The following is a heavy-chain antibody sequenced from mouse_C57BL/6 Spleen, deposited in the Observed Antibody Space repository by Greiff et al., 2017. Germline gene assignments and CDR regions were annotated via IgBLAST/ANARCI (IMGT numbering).Heavy chain of an antibody. CDR3: ARSGVLRRGAMDY. Sequence: VQLQQPGAELVKPGASVKMSCKASGYTFTSYWITWVKQRPGQGLEWIGDIYPGSGSTNYNEKFKSKATLTVDTSSSTAYMQLSSLTSEDSAVYYCARSGVLRRGAMDYWGQGTSVTVSS. CDR1: GYTFTSYW. D-gene: IGHD1-1*01. J-gene: IGHJ4*01. V-gene: IGHV1-55*01. CDR2: IYPGSGST.